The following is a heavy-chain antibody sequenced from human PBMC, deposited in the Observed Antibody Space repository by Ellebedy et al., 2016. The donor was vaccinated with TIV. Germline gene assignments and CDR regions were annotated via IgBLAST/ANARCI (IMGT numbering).Heavy chain of an antibody. CDR1: ESTFSNYW. J-gene: IGHJ4*01. V-gene: IGHV3-7*01. CDR2: MKQDGSEK. Sequence: GESLKISCAASESTFSNYWMSWVRQAPGKGLEWVANMKQDGSEKYYVDSVKGRFTISRDNAKNSLYLQMNSLRAEDTAVYYCARSPATGTVDYWGHGTLVTVSS. D-gene: IGHD1-1*01. CDR3: ARSPATGTVDY.